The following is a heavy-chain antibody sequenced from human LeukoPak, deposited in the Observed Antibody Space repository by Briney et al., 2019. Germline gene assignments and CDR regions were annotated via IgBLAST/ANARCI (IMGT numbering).Heavy chain of an antibody. CDR3: ARTYYDYVWGSYPFDY. V-gene: IGHV4-61*02. CDR1: GGSVSSGSYY. D-gene: IGHD3-16*02. J-gene: IGHJ4*02. CDR2: IYTSGST. Sequence: PSQTLSLTCTVSGGSVSSGSYYWSWIRQPTGKGLEWIGRIYTSGSTNYNPSLKSRVTISVDTSKNQFSLKLSSVTAADTAVYYCARTYYDYVWGSYPFDYWGQGTLVTVSS.